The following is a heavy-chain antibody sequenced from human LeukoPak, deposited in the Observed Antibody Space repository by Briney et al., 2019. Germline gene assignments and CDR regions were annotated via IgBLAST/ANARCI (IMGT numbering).Heavy chain of an antibody. V-gene: IGHV3-7*01. Sequence: GGSLRLSCAASGFTFSSYWMSWVRQAPGKGLEWVANIKQDGSEKYYVDSVKGRFTISRDNAKNSLYLQMNSLRAEDTAVYYCARLMCYYGSGSYLYWGQGTLVTVSS. J-gene: IGHJ4*02. CDR3: ARLMCYYGSGSYLY. CDR1: GFTFSSYW. CDR2: IKQDGSEK. D-gene: IGHD3-10*01.